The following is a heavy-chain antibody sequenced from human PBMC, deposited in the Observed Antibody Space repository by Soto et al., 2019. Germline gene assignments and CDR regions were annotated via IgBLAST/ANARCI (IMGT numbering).Heavy chain of an antibody. J-gene: IGHJ6*02. CDR3: ARDRAVRDYYYGMDV. Sequence: ASVKVSCKASGYTFTSYAIHWVRQAPGQRLEWMGWINAGNGNTKYSQKFQGRVTITRDTSASTAYMELSSLRSEDTAVYYCARDRAVRDYYYGMDVWGQGTKVTVS. V-gene: IGHV1-3*01. D-gene: IGHD1-1*01. CDR2: INAGNGNT. CDR1: GYTFTSYA.